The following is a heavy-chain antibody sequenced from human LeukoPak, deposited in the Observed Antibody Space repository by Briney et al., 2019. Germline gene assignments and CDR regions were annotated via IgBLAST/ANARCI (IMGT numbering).Heavy chain of an antibody. CDR2: ITSYSDDT. CDR3: AKGLGYSRPYYFDH. CDR1: EFTFISYV. Sequence: GGSLRLSCATSEFTFISYVMAWVRQAPGRGLEWVSAITSYSDDTYYADSVKDRFIISRDNSENTLYLQMNSLRAEDTAVYYCAKGLGYSRPYYFDHWGQGTLVTVSS. J-gene: IGHJ4*02. V-gene: IGHV3-23*01. D-gene: IGHD5-18*01.